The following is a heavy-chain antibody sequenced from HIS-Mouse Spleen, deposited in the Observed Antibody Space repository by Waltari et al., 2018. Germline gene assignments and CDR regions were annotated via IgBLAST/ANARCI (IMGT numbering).Heavy chain of an antibody. CDR3: ARYSSSSRRAFDI. CDR1: GFTVSSYA. CDR2: ISYDGSNK. Sequence: QVQLVESGGGVVQPGRSLRLSCAASGFTVSSYAMHWGGQAPGKGLEWVAVISYDGSNKYYADSVKGRFTISRDNSKNTLYLQMNSLRAEDTAVYYCARYSSSSRRAFDIWGQGTMVTVSS. J-gene: IGHJ3*02. D-gene: IGHD6-6*01. V-gene: IGHV3-30*04.